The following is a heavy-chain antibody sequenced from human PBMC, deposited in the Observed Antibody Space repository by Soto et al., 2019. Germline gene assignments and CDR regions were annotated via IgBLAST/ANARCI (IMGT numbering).Heavy chain of an antibody. D-gene: IGHD3-10*01. J-gene: IGHJ3*02. CDR3: ARERQGSGGLDAFDI. CDR1: AFTFSSYA. V-gene: IGHV3-30*04. Sequence: GGSLRLSCAASAFTFSSYAMHWVRQAPGKGLEWVAVISYDGSNKYYADSEKGRFTISRDNSKNTLYLQMNSLRAEDTAVYYCARERQGSGGLDAFDIWGQGTMVTVSS. CDR2: ISYDGSNK.